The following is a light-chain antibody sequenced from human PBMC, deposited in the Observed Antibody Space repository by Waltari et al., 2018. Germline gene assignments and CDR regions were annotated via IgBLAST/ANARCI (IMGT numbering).Light chain of an antibody. J-gene: IGKJ2*01. CDR2: GAS. V-gene: IGKV1-39*01. Sequence: DIQMTQSPSSLSASVGDRVTITCRASQSVSTYLNWYQQKPGKAPKLLIYGASSLQGGLPSRFSGRGSGTDFTLTISSLQPEDFATYYCQQSYSTLRTFGQGTKLEI. CDR1: QSVSTY. CDR3: QQSYSTLRT.